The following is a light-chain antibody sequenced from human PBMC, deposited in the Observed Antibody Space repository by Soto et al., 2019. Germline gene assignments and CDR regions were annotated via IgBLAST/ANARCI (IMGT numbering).Light chain of an antibody. V-gene: IGKV1-5*01. CDR2: DAS. CDR1: QTINSW. Sequence: DIQMTQSPSTLSASVGGGVTITCRSSQTINSWLAWYQQKPGKATKVLIFDASSLKTGVPSRFSGSGSGTEFTLTISNLQPDDFATYYCQQYDSYSSGPFGQGTKVDIK. CDR3: QQYDSYSSGP. J-gene: IGKJ1*01.